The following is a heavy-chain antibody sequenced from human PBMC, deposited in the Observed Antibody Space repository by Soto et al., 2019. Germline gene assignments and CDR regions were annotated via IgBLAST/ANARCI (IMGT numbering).Heavy chain of an antibody. V-gene: IGHV3-7*03. D-gene: IGHD3-9*01. CDR2: IKQDGSEK. CDR1: GFTFSSDW. CDR3: ARGDYFDRRFDY. Sequence: SLRLSCAASGFTFSSDWMSWVRQAPGKGLEWVATIKQDGSEKYYVDSVRGRFTVSRDNAKNSLYLEMNNLRVKDTAVYYCARGDYFDRRFDYWGQGTLVTVSS. J-gene: IGHJ4*02.